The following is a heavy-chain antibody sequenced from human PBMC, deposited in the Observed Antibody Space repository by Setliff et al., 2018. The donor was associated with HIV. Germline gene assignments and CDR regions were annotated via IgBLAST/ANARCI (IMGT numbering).Heavy chain of an antibody. CDR3: ARITMVRGVINYYYYYMDV. CDR1: GFTFTRYY. J-gene: IGHJ6*03. CDR2: INPSGDST. D-gene: IGHD3-10*01. Sequence: GASVKVSCKASGFTFTRYYMHWVRQAPGQGLEWMGIINPSGDSTTYAQKFQGRVTMTRDTSTSTVYMELSSLRSDDTAVYYCARITMVRGVINYYYYYMDVWGKGNTVTVSS. V-gene: IGHV1-46*01.